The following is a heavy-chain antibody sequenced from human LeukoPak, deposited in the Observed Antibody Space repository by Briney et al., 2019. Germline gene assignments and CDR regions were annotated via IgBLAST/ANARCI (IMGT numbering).Heavy chain of an antibody. CDR1: GYSISNGYY. V-gene: IGHV4-38-2*01. J-gene: IGHJ4*02. Sequence: SETLCLTCAVSGYSISNGYYWSWIRQPPGKGLEWIGSIYHSGSTYYNPSLKSRVTISVDTSKNQFSLKLSSVTAADTAVYYCARVSAHYDILTGYLYYFNYWGQGTLVTVSS. CDR3: ARVSAHYDILTGYLYYFNY. CDR2: IYHSGST. D-gene: IGHD3-9*01.